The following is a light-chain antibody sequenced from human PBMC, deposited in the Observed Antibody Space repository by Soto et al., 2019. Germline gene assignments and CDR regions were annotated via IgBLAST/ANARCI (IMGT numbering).Light chain of an antibody. V-gene: IGLV4-69*01. J-gene: IGLJ2*01. CDR2: LNSDGSH. CDR3: QTWATGIVV. Sequence: QPVLTQSPSASASLGASVKLTCTLSSGHSSYAIAWHQQQPEKGPRYLMKLNSDGSHSKGDGIPDRFSGSSSGAERYLTISSLQSEDEADYYCQTWATGIVVFGGRTKVTVL. CDR1: SGHSSYA.